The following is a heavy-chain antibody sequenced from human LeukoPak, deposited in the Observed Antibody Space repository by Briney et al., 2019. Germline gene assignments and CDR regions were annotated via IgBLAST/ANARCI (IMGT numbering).Heavy chain of an antibody. CDR2: ISSSSSYI. D-gene: IGHD6-19*01. Sequence: GGSLRLSCAASGFTFSRYSMNWVRQAPGKGLEWVSSISSSSSYIYYADSMKGRLTISRDNAKNSLYLQMNSLRAEDTAVYYCARDMDSAVALHPLWGQGTLVTVSS. J-gene: IGHJ4*02. CDR3: ARDMDSAVALHPL. V-gene: IGHV3-21*01. CDR1: GFTFSRYS.